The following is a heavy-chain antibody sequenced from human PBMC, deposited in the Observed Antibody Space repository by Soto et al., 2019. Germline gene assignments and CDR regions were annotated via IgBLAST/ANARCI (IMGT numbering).Heavy chain of an antibody. Sequence: QVQLVQSGAEVKKPGSSVKVSCKASGGTFSSYTISWLLQAPGQGLEWMGRIIPILVIANYAQKFQGRVTITADKSPRKAYMELSSLRSEDTAVYYCAISVRSGGRRYWGQGTLVTVSS. CDR1: GGTFSSYT. V-gene: IGHV1-69*02. CDR2: IIPILVIA. J-gene: IGHJ4*02. CDR3: AISVRSGGRRY. D-gene: IGHD2-15*01.